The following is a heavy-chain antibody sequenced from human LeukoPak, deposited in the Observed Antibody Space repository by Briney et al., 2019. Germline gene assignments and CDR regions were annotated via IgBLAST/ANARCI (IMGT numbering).Heavy chain of an antibody. D-gene: IGHD4-11*01. Sequence: GGSLRLSCAASGFTFSSYAMHWVRQAPGKGLEWVAVISYDGSNKYYADSVKGRFTISRDNSKNTLYLQMNSLRAEDTAVYYCARDLDYIVLDWGQGTLVTVS. CDR3: ARDLDYIVLD. CDR1: GFTFSSYA. V-gene: IGHV3-30*01. CDR2: ISYDGSNK. J-gene: IGHJ4*02.